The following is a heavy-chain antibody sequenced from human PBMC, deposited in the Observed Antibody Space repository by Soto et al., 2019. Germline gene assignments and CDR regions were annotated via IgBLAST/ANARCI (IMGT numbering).Heavy chain of an antibody. CDR1: GGSISSSSYY. D-gene: IGHD3-9*01. Sequence: QLQLQESGPGLVKPSETLSLTCTVSGGSISSSSYYWGWIRQPPGKGLEWIGSIYYSGSTYYNPSLKSRVTISVDTSKNQFSLKLSSVTAADTAVYYCARTLVLRYFDWSGNNWFDPWGQGTLVTVSS. V-gene: IGHV4-39*01. J-gene: IGHJ5*02. CDR2: IYYSGST. CDR3: ARTLVLRYFDWSGNNWFDP.